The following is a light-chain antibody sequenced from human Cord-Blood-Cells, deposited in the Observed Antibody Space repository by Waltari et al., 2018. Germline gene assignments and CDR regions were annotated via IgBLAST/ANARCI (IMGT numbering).Light chain of an antibody. J-gene: IGLJ3*02. CDR2: DVS. V-gene: IGLV2-14*01. Sequence: QSALTQPASVSGSPGQSIIISCTGTSSDVGGYNYVSWYQQHPGKAPKLMIYDVSKRPSGVSIRFSGSTSGNSASLTISGLQAEDEADYYCSSYTSSSTLVFGGGTKLTVL. CDR3: SSYTSSSTLV. CDR1: SSDVGGYNY.